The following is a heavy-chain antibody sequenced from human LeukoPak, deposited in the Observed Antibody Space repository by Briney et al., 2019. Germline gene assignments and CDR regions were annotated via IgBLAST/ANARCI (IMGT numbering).Heavy chain of an antibody. Sequence: SETLSLTCTVSGGSISSYSWSWIRPSPGKGLEWIGYIYDTGSTNYNPSLKSRAAISVDTSKKKFSLKMTSVTAADTAVYYCARAQVYCSGGTCYLIGFDYWGQGTLVTVSS. CDR3: ARAQVYCSGGTCYLIGFDY. CDR2: IYDTGST. V-gene: IGHV4-59*01. D-gene: IGHD2-15*01. CDR1: GGSISSYS. J-gene: IGHJ4*02.